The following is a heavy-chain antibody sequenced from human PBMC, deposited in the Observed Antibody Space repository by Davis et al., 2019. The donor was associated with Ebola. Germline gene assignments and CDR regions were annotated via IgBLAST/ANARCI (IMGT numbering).Heavy chain of an antibody. Sequence: GGSLRLSCAASGFTFSSYSMNWVRQAPGKGLEWVSSISGSSINIYYADSVKGRFTISRDNAKNSLYLQMNSLRAEDTAVYYCARAGGKDYGSGSYPTAHWSQGTLVTVSS. D-gene: IGHD3-10*01. J-gene: IGHJ4*02. CDR1: GFTFSSYS. CDR2: ISGSSINI. CDR3: ARAGGKDYGSGSYPTAH. V-gene: IGHV3-21*01.